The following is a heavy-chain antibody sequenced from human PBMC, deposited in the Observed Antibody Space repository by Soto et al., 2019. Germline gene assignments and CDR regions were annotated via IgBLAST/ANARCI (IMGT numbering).Heavy chain of an antibody. CDR1: GFTFSTDG. D-gene: IGHD2-21*02. CDR3: AKVATQYVDCFASYFDY. Sequence: PGAALRLPCPASGFTFSTDGMFWVRQAPAKGLDGVAVVSYDGGNKYYADSVKGRFTISRDNSKNTVDLQMNSLRAEDTAVYYCAKVATQYVDCFASYFDYWGQGTLVPVSS. CDR2: VSYDGGNK. J-gene: IGHJ4*02. V-gene: IGHV3-30*18.